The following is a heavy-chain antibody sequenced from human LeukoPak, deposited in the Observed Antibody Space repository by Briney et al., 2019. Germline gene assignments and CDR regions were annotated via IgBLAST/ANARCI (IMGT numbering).Heavy chain of an antibody. V-gene: IGHV1-69*05. J-gene: IGHJ4*02. Sequence: GSSVKVSCKASGGTFSSYAISWVRQAPGQGLEWMGRIIPIFGTANYAQKFQGRVTITTDESTSTAYMELSSLRSEDTAVYYCASGRDYYDSSGYCSYWGQGTLVTVSS. CDR3: ASGRDYYDSSGYCSY. CDR1: GGTFSSYA. D-gene: IGHD3-22*01. CDR2: IIPIFGTA.